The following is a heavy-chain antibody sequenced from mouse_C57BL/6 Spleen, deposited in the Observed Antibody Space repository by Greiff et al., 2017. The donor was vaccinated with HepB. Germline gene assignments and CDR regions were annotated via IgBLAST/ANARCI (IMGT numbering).Heavy chain of an antibody. CDR3: ARSYDGYFYAMDY. Sequence: VKLMESGPGLVAPSQSLSITCTVSGFSFTSYGVHWVRQPPGKGLEWLVVIWSDGSTTYNSALNSRLSISKDNSTSQVFLKMNSLQTDDTAMYYCARSYDGYFYAMDYWGQGTSVTVSS. CDR1: GFSFTSYG. J-gene: IGHJ4*01. D-gene: IGHD2-3*01. CDR2: IWSDGST. V-gene: IGHV2-6*03.